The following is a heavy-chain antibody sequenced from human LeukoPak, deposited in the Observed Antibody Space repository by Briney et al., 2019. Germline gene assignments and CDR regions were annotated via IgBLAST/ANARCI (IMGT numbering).Heavy chain of an antibody. V-gene: IGHV4-31*03. J-gene: IGHJ4*02. D-gene: IGHD3-10*01. CDR1: GGSISSGGYY. CDR2: IYYSGST. CDR3: ARGLAGSGSGVFDF. Sequence: PSQTLSLTCTVSGGSISSGGYYWSWIRQHPGKGLEWIGYIYYSGSTYYNPSLKSRVTISVDTSKNQFSLKLSSVTAADTAVYYCARGLAGSGSGVFDFWGQGSPVTVSS.